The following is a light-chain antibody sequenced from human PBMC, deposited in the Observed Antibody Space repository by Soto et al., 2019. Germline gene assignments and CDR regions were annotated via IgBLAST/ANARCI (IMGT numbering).Light chain of an antibody. J-gene: IGKJ1*01. CDR2: DAS. CDR1: QSISSW. V-gene: IGKV1-5*01. Sequence: DIQMTQSPSTLSVSVGDRVSTTFRASQSISSWLAWYQQKPGKAPKLLIYDASSLESGVPSRFSGSGSGTEFTLTISSLQPDDFATYYCQQYNSYSTFGQGTKVDIK. CDR3: QQYNSYST.